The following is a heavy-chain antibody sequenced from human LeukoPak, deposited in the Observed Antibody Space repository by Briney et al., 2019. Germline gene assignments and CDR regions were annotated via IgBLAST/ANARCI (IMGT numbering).Heavy chain of an antibody. D-gene: IGHD3-22*01. Sequence: SQTLSLTCTVSGGSISSGDYYWSWIRQPPGKGLEWIGYIYYSGSTYYNPSLKSRVTISVDTSKNQFSLKLSSVTAADTAVYYCARRPYDSSVYYFHYFDYWGQGTLVTVSS. J-gene: IGHJ4*02. V-gene: IGHV4-30-4*08. CDR3: ARRPYDSSVYYFHYFDY. CDR1: GGSISSGDYY. CDR2: IYYSGST.